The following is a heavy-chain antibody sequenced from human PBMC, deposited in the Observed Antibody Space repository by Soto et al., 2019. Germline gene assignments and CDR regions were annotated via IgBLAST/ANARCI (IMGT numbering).Heavy chain of an antibody. CDR3: AKDIAVAGTGEY. J-gene: IGHJ4*02. CDR1: GFTFSSYG. Sequence: GGSLRLSCAASGFTFSSYGMHWVRQAPGKGLEWVAVISYDGSNKYYADSVKGRFTISRDNSKNTLYLQMNSLRAEDTAVYYCAKDIAVAGTGEYWGQGTLVTVSS. V-gene: IGHV3-30*18. CDR2: ISYDGSNK. D-gene: IGHD6-19*01.